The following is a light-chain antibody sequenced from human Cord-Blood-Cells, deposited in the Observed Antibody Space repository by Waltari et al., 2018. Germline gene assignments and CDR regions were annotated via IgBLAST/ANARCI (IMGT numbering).Light chain of an antibody. Sequence: QSALTQHAPVSGSPGQSNSISCTGTSRDLCVYNYSPWYQQHPGKAPKLRFYDVSKRPSGVSNRFSGSKSGNTGSLTISGLQAEDEADYYCSSYTSSSTLVFGGGTKLTVL. CDR3: SSYTSSSTLV. V-gene: IGLV2-14*01. CDR1: SRDLCVYNY. CDR2: DVS. J-gene: IGLJ2*01.